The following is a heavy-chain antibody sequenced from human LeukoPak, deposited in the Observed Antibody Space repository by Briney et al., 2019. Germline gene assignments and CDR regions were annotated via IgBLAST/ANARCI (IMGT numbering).Heavy chain of an antibody. CDR1: GFTFSSYA. J-gene: IGHJ4*02. D-gene: IGHD3-10*01. CDR3: ARDRDYGSGSKDY. Sequence: PGRTLRLSCAASGFTFSSYAMHWVRQAPGKGMEWVAVISYDGSNKYYADSVKGRFTISRDNSKNTLYLQMNSLRAEDTAVYYCARDRDYGSGSKDYWGRGTLVPVSS. CDR2: ISYDGSNK. V-gene: IGHV3-30*04.